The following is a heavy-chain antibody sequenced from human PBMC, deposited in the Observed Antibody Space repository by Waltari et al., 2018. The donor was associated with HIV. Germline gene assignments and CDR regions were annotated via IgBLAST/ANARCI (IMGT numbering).Heavy chain of an antibody. Sequence: QVQLVQSGAEVKKHGASVQVSCTTSGYTFTTYELNWVRPATGQGLEWVGWMNTNSLNIAFAQKFQGRITMTRNTSISTAYMELSGLSFEDTAVYYCARTIFLPGSTAGWYYGLDVWGQGTTVTVSS. J-gene: IGHJ6*02. CDR3: ARTIFLPGSTAGWYYGLDV. D-gene: IGHD3-9*01. V-gene: IGHV1-8*02. CDR1: GYTFTTYE. CDR2: MNTNSLNI.